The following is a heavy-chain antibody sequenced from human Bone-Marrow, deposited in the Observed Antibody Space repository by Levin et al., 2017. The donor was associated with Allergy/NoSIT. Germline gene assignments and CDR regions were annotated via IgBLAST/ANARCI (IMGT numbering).Heavy chain of an antibody. J-gene: IGHJ5*02. D-gene: IGHD4-17*01. CDR1: GGSISSYY. Sequence: GSLRLSCTVSGGSISSYYWSWIRQPPGKGLEWIGYIYYSGSTNYNPSLKSRVTISVDTSKNQFSLKLSSVTAADTAVYYCARGDYGDYMGYNWLDPWGQGTLVTVSS. V-gene: IGHV4-59*01. CDR3: ARGDYGDYMGYNWLDP. CDR2: IYYSGST.